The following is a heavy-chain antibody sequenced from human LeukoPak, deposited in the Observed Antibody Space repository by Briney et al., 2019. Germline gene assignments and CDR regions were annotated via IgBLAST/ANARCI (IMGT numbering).Heavy chain of an antibody. V-gene: IGHV4-34*01. CDR3: ARGGEENWFDP. J-gene: IGHJ5*02. CDR1: GGSFSGYY. CDR2: INHSGST. Sequence: SGTLSLTCAVFGGSFSGYYWSWIRPPPGKGLEWIGEINHSGSTNYNPSLKSRVTISVDTSKNQFSLKLSSVTAADTAVYYCARGGEENWFDPWGQGTLVTVSS.